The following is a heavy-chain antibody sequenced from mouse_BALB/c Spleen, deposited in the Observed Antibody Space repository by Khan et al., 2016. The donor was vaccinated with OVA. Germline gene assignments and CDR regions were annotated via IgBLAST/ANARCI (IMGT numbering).Heavy chain of an antibody. D-gene: IGHD1-1*01. Sequence: DLVKPGASVKLSCKASGYTFTSYWINWIKQRPGQGLEWIGRIGPGSSNAYYNDMFKGKATLTVYTSSNTAYIQLSSLSSEDSAVYFCARENDYGRSCYAMDYWGQGTSVTVSA. CDR2: IGPGSSNA. V-gene: IGHV1S41*01. CDR3: ARENDYGRSCYAMDY. J-gene: IGHJ4*01. CDR1: GYTFTSYW.